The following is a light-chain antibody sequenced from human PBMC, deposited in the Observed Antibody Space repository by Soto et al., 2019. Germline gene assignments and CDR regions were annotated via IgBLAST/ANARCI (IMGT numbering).Light chain of an antibody. CDR2: EGS. J-gene: IGKJ2*01. CDR1: QSVNSY. CDR3: QHRSNWPAT. V-gene: IGKV3-11*01. Sequence: EIVLTQSPATLSLSPGERATLSCRASQSVNSYLAWYQQKPGQAPRLLIYEGSKRATGIPARFSGSGSGTDCTLTISSLEPEDFAVYYCQHRSNWPATFGQGTKVEI.